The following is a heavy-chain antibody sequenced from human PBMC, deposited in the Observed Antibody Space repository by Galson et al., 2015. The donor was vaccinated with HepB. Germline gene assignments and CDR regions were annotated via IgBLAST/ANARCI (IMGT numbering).Heavy chain of an antibody. CDR3: ARDRGGGYAFDI. CDR1: GFTFSSHW. J-gene: IGHJ3*02. Sequence: SLRLSCAASGFTFSSHWMHWVRQAPGKGLVWVSRINSAGSTTTSADSVKGRFTISRDNVKNTLFLQMNSLRAEDTAVYYCARDRGGGYAFDIWGQGTLVTVSS. CDR2: INSAGSTT. D-gene: IGHD4-23*01. V-gene: IGHV3-74*01.